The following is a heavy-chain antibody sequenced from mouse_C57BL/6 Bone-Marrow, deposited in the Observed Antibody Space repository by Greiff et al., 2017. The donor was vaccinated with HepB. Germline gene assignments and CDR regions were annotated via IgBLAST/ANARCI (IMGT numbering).Heavy chain of an antibody. J-gene: IGHJ3*01. Sequence: QVQLQQSGAELARPGASVKLSCKASGYTFTSYGISWVKQRTGQGLEWIGEIYPRSGNTYYNEKFKGKATLTADKSSRTAYMDLRSLTSEDSAVYFCARRRDGTMGAWFAYWGQGTLVTVSA. D-gene: IGHD1-1*01. CDR3: ARRRDGTMGAWFAY. CDR1: GYTFTSYG. CDR2: IYPRSGNT. V-gene: IGHV1-81*01.